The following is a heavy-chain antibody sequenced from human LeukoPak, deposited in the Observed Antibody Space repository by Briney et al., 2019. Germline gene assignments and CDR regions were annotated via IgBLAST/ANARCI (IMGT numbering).Heavy chain of an antibody. CDR1: GFTFSSYW. J-gene: IGHJ6*02. V-gene: IGHV3-21*01. Sequence: GGSLRLSCAASGFTFSSYWMSWVRQAPGKGLEWVLSISSSSSYIYYADSVKGRFTISRDNAKNSLYLQMNSLRAEDTAVYYCARVQTGENGMDVWGQGTTVTVSS. CDR3: ARVQTGENGMDV. CDR2: ISSSSSYI. D-gene: IGHD2-8*02.